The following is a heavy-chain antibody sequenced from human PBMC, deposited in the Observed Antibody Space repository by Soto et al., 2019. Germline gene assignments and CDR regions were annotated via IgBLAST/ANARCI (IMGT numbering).Heavy chain of an antibody. D-gene: IGHD3-16*01. CDR1: GFTFSNYW. J-gene: IGHJ4*02. CDR3: AKDLSWGQCDY. Sequence: EVQLVESGGGVVQPGGSLRLSCAGSGFTFSNYWMHWVRQDPEKGLVWVSTINTDGTTTQYADSVKGRVTVIRDNDKNTLYLQIISLRVEDTAVYFCAKDLSWGQCDYWGQGTLVTVSS. CDR2: INTDGTTT. V-gene: IGHV3-74*03.